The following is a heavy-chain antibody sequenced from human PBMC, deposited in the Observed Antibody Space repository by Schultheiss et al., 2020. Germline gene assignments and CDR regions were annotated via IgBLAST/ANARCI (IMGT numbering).Heavy chain of an antibody. V-gene: IGHV4-61*02. J-gene: IGHJ6*02. CDR3: ASSSIAARSYYYGMDV. CDR1: GGSISSGSYY. D-gene: IGHD6-6*01. Sequence: LRLSCTVSGGSISSGSYYWSWIRQPAGKGLEWIGRIYTSGSTNYNPSLKSRVTISVDTSKNQFSLKLSSVTAADTAVYYCASSSIAARSYYYGMDVWGQGTTVTVSS. CDR2: IYTSGST.